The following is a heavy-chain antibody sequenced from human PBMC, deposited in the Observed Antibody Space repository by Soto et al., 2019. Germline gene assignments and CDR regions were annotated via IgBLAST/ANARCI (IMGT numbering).Heavy chain of an antibody. Sequence: QEQLVQSGGGVVQPGRSLRLSCAASGFKFNRYGMHWVRQAPGKGLEWVAVIWYDGSDTSYGDSVKGPFTTSRDNSKNTLYLQMSSLIVDDTAVYYCARDRFGGTEGTNWLDPWGQGALVTVSS. CDR2: IWYDGSDT. CDR3: ARDRFGGTEGTNWLDP. D-gene: IGHD3-10*01. CDR1: GFKFNRYG. J-gene: IGHJ5*02. V-gene: IGHV3-33*01.